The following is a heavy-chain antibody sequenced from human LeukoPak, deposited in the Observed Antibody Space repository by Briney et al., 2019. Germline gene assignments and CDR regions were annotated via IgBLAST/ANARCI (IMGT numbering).Heavy chain of an antibody. J-gene: IGHJ5*02. CDR1: GGSIRNYF. CDR3: ARRGYGDTWFDP. V-gene: IGHV4-4*07. CDR2: IYTSGST. D-gene: IGHD4-17*01. Sequence: SETLSLTCSVSGGSIRNYFWSWIRQPAGKGLEWIGRIYTSGSTNYNPSLKSRVTISVDTSKNQFSLKLSSVTAADTAVYYCARRGYGDTWFDPWGQGTLVTASS.